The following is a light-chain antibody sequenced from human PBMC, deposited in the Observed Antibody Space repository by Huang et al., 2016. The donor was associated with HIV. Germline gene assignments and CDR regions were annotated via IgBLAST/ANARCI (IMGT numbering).Light chain of an antibody. CDR2: WAS. V-gene: IGKV4-1*01. J-gene: IGKJ1*01. Sequence: DIVMTQSPDSLTVSLGARATINCVSSQSVLSTSDNSNYLAWYQQKTRQPPKRLISWASTRESGVPDRFRGSGSATDFTLTIDNLQAEDVAFYFCQQYYSTPGFGRGTYVEV. CDR3: QQYYSTPG. CDR1: QSVLSTSDNSNY.